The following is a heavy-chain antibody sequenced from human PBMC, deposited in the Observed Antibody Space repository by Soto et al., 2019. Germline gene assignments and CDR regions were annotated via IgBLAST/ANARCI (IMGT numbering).Heavy chain of an antibody. CDR3: ARDYYDSSGYYDYYYGMDV. V-gene: IGHV4-61*01. CDR2: IYYSGST. CDR1: GGSVSSGSYY. J-gene: IGHJ6*02. Sequence: KNSETLSLTCTVSGGSVSSGSYYWSWIRQPPGKGLEWIGYIYYSGSTNYNPSLKSRVTISVDTSKNQFSLKLSSVTAADTAVYYCARDYYDSSGYYDYYYGMDVWGQGTTVTVSS. D-gene: IGHD3-22*01.